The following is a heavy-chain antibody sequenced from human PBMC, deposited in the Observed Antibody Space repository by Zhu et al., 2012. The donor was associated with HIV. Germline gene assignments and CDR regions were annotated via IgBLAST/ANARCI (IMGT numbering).Heavy chain of an antibody. CDR3: ARGRASSENYWYFDV. Sequence: QVQLQESGPRLVKPSETLSLTCTVSGASVSSGNHYWSWIRQPPGKGLEWIGNIYYSGNTNYNISLKSRVIISVDMSKNQFSLNVKSVTAADTAEYYCARGRASSENYWYFDVWSPGTRVTVSS. D-gene: IGHD6-6*01. CDR1: GASVSSGNHY. V-gene: IGHV4-61*01. J-gene: IGHJ2*01. CDR2: IYYSGNT.